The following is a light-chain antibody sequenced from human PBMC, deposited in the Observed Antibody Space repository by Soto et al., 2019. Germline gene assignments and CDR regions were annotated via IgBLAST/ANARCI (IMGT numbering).Light chain of an antibody. CDR2: GNN. CDR3: QSYDRSLSGSYVV. V-gene: IGLV1-40*01. J-gene: IGLJ2*01. CDR1: SSNIGAGYD. Sequence: QSVLTQPPSVSGAPGQRVTISCTGSSSNIGAGYDVHWYQQLPGTAPKLLIYGNNNRPSGVPDRISGSKSGTSASLAITGLQAEDEADYYCQSYDRSLSGSYVVFGGGTKLTVL.